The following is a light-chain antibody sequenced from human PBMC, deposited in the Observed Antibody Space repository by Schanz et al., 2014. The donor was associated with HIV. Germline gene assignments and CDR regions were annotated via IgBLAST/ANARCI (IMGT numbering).Light chain of an antibody. CDR1: QSISYN. V-gene: IGKV1-39*01. J-gene: IGKJ2*01. CDR3: QQSYSTSTYT. Sequence: DIQMTQSPSSLSASVGDRVTITCRASQSISYNLNWYQQKPGKAPKLLIYAAASLQSGVPSRFSGSGSGTDFTLTISSLQPEDFATYYCQQSYSTSTYTFGQGTKLEIK. CDR2: AAA.